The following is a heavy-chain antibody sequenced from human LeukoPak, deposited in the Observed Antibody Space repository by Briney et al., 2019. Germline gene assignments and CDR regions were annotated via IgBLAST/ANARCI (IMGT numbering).Heavy chain of an antibody. CDR1: GYTFTSYD. CDR2: MNPNSGNT. CDR3: AREGSGYYYYMDV. V-gene: IGHV1-8*01. Sequence: ASVKVSCKASGYTFTSYDINWVRQATGQGLEWMGWMNPNSGNTGYAQKLQGRVTMTTDTSTSTAYMELRSLRSDDTAVYYCAREGSGYYYYMDVWGKGTTVTVSS. J-gene: IGHJ6*03. D-gene: IGHD2-15*01.